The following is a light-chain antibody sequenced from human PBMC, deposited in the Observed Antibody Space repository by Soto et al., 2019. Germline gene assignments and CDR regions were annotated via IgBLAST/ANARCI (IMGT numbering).Light chain of an antibody. CDR2: DVS. V-gene: IGLV2-14*01. CDR1: SSDVGGYSY. J-gene: IGLJ1*01. Sequence: QSALTQPASVSGSPGQSIAISCTGTSSDVGGYSYVSWYQQQPGKAPKLVISDVSNRPSGVSDRFSGSKSGNTASLTISGLQTEDEADYYCASSTTSSTYVFGTGTKVTVL. CDR3: ASSTTSSTYV.